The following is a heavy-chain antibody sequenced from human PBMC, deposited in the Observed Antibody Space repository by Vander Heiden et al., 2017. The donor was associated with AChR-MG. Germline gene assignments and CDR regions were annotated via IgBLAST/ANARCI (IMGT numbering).Heavy chain of an antibody. V-gene: IGHV3-13*01. CDR2: IGTAGDT. J-gene: IGHJ4*02. CDR3: ARGGAAGYYFDY. Sequence: EVQLVAPGGGLVQPGGSLTLSCAASGFTCSGYELHWDRQATGKGLGWVSAIGTAGDTYYPGSVKGRFTISRENAKNSLYRQMNSLRAGDTAVYYCARGGAAGYYFDYWGQGTLVTVSS. D-gene: IGHD6-13*01. CDR1: GFTCSGYE.